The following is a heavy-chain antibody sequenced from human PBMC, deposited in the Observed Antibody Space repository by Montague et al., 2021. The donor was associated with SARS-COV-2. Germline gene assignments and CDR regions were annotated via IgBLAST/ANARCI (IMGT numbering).Heavy chain of an antibody. J-gene: IGHJ6*02. CDR1: GGSISSSVYY. V-gene: IGHV4-39*01. Sequence: SETLSLTCSVSGGSISSSVYYWGWIRQPPGKGLEWIGSLYYSWNPYYNPSLKSRVTISVDTSQNQFSLKLSSVTAADTAVYYCARSSGYIYDISYYGLDVWGQGTPVTVSS. CDR3: ARSSGYIYDISYYGLDV. CDR2: LYYSWNP. D-gene: IGHD5-18*01.